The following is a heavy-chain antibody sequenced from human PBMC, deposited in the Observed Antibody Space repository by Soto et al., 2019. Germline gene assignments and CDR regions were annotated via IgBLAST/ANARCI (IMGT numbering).Heavy chain of an antibody. D-gene: IGHD2-2*01. CDR3: ARVFSDAGSFFAP. CDR2: IYYSGST. Sequence: QVQLQESGPGLVKPSQTLSLTCTVSGGSISSGGYYWSWIRQHPGKGLEWIGYIYYSGSTYYNPSPKSRVTLSVDTSKNQFSLKLSSVTAADTAVYYCARVFSDAGSFFAPWGQGTLVTVSS. CDR1: GGSISSGGYY. J-gene: IGHJ5*02. V-gene: IGHV4-31*03.